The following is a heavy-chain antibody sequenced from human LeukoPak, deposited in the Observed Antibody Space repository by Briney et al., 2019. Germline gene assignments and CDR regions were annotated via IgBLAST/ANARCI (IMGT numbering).Heavy chain of an antibody. CDR2: IYYSGST. Sequence: SETLSLTCTLSGGSISSGDYYWSWIRQPPGKGLEWIGYIYYSGSTYYNPSLKSRVTISVDTSKNQFSLKLSSVTAADTAVYYCASSSSSWPQFDPCGQGTLVTVSS. J-gene: IGHJ5*02. D-gene: IGHD6-13*01. CDR3: ASSSSSWPQFDP. V-gene: IGHV4-30-4*01. CDR1: GGSISSGDYY.